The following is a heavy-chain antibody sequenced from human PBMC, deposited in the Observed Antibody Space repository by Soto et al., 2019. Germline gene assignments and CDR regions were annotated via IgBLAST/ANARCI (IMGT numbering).Heavy chain of an antibody. CDR2: IYYSGNT. V-gene: IGHV4-39*01. D-gene: IGHD5-18*01. CDR3: ARPYGYNYGHIGY. J-gene: IGHJ4*02. CDR1: GGSISSGDYY. Sequence: SETLPLTCTVSGGSISSGDYYWSWIRKPPGKGLEWIGNIYYSGNTNYNPSLKSRVTISVDTSKNQFSLKLSSVTAADTAVYYCARPYGYNYGHIGYWGQGTLVTVSS.